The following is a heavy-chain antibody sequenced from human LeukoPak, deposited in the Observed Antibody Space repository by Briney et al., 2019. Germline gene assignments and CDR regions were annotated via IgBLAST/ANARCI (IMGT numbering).Heavy chain of an antibody. V-gene: IGHV3-23*01. D-gene: IGHD2-15*01. CDR2: ISGSGGST. CDR1: GFTFSSYA. J-gene: IGHJ4*02. Sequence: GGSLRLSCAASGFTFSSYAMSWVRQAPGKGLEWVSAISGSGGSTYYADSVKGRFTISRDNSKNTLYLQMNSLRAEDTAVYYCATRDPCSGGSCYGLGYWGQGTLVTVSS. CDR3: ATRDPCSGGSCYGLGY.